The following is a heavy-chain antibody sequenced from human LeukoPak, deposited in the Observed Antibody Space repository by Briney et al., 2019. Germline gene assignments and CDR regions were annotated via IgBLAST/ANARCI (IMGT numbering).Heavy chain of an antibody. D-gene: IGHD6-13*01. V-gene: IGHV4-34*01. CDR2: INHSGST. J-gene: IGHJ6*02. CDR3: ARWTSSSWYTYYYYGMDV. CDR1: GGSFSGYY. Sequence: SETLSLTCAVYGGSFSGYYWSWIRQPPGKGLEWIGEINHSGSTNYNPSLKSRVTISVDTSKNQFSLKLSSVTAADTAVYYCARWTSSSWYTYYYYGMDVWGQGTTVTVSS.